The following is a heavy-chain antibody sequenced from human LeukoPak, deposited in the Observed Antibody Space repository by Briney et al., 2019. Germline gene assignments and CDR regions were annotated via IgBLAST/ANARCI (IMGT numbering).Heavy chain of an antibody. CDR3: ARVFGPYYDFWSGPNQGAWFDP. CDR1: GYTFTSYA. V-gene: IGHV1-3*01. D-gene: IGHD3-3*01. CDR2: INAGNGNT. Sequence: ASVKVSCKASGYTFTSYAMHWVRQAPGQRLEWMGWINAGNGNTKYSQKFQGRVTITRDTSASTAYMELSSLRSEDTAVYYCARVFGPYYDFWSGPNQGAWFDPWGQGTLVTVSS. J-gene: IGHJ5*02.